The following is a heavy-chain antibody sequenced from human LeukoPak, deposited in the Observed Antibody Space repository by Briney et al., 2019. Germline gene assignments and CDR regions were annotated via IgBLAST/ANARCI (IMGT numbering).Heavy chain of an antibody. D-gene: IGHD2-15*01. J-gene: IGHJ5*02. CDR2: IYTSGST. Sequence: SETLSLTCTVSGGSISSGSYYWSWIRQPAGKGLEWIGRIYTSGSTNYNPSLKSRVTISVDTSKNQFSLKLSSVTAADTAVYYCARIAMVAATQWFDPWGQGTLVTVSS. CDR3: ARIAMVAATQWFDP. V-gene: IGHV4-61*02. CDR1: GGSISSGSYY.